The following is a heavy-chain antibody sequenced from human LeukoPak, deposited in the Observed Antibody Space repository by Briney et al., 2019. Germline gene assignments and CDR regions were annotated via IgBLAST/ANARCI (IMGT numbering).Heavy chain of an antibody. CDR2: IYYSGST. V-gene: IGHV4-31*03. CDR3: ARGGFDYGDYSGLLPFDY. J-gene: IGHJ4*02. D-gene: IGHD4-17*01. Sequence: SETLSLTCTVSGGSISSGGYYWSWIRQHPGKGLERIGYIYYSGSTYYNPSLKSRVTISVDTSKNQFSLKLSSVTAADTAVYYCARGGFDYGDYSGLLPFDYWGQGTLVTVSS. CDR1: GGSISSGGYY.